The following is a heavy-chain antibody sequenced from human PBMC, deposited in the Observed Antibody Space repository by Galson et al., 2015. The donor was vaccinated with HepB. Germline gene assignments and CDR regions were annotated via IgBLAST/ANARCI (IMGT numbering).Heavy chain of an antibody. Sequence: SLRLSCAASGFTVSTNYMSWVRQAPGKGLEWVSLIYSAGSTYYADSVKGRFTISRHNSKNTLYLPMNSLRTEDTAVYYCARAAYYDSSGYFRDAFDIWGQGTMVTVSS. CDR3: ARAAYYDSSGYFRDAFDI. V-gene: IGHV3-53*04. J-gene: IGHJ3*02. CDR2: IYSAGST. D-gene: IGHD3-22*01. CDR1: GFTVSTNY.